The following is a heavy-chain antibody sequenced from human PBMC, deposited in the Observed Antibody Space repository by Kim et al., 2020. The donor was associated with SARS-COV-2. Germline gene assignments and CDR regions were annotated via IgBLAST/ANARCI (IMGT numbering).Heavy chain of an antibody. V-gene: IGHV1-69*13. J-gene: IGHJ3*02. D-gene: IGHD2-21*01. CDR2: IIPIFGTA. Sequence: SVKVSCKASGGTFSSYAISWVRQAPGQGLEWMGGIIPIFGTANYAQKFQGRVTITADESTSTAYMELSSLRSEDTAVYYCARDQQYSPALFPVADAFDIWGQGTMVTVSS. CDR3: ARDQQYSPALFPVADAFDI. CDR1: GGTFSSYA.